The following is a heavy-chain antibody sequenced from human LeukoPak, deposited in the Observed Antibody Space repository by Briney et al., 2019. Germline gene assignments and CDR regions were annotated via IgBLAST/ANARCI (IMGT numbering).Heavy chain of an antibody. CDR3: ARGPTRGYDFWRGRPVYFDY. CDR2: INHSGST. J-gene: IGHJ4*02. CDR1: GGSFSGYS. V-gene: IGHV4-34*01. D-gene: IGHD3-3*01. Sequence: SETLSLTCAVYGGSFSGYSWSWIRQPPGKGLQWIGEINHSGSTNYNTSLKSRVTISVDTSKNQFSLKLNSVTAADTAVYYCARGPTRGYDFWRGRPVYFDYWGQGTLVTVSS.